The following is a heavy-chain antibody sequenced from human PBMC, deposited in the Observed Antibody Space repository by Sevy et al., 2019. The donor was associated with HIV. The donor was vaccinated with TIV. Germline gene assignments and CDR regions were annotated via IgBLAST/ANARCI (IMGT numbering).Heavy chain of an antibody. V-gene: IGHV3-21*01. Sequence: GGSLRLSCAASGFTFSSYSMNWVRQAPGKGLEWVSSISSSSSYIYYADSVKGRFTISRDNAKNSLYLQMNSLRAEDTAVYYCARVGGYSYCWIPRRSYYFDYWGQGTLVTVSS. CDR1: GFTFSSYS. D-gene: IGHD5-18*01. CDR2: ISSSSSYI. CDR3: ARVGGYSYCWIPRRSYYFDY. J-gene: IGHJ4*02.